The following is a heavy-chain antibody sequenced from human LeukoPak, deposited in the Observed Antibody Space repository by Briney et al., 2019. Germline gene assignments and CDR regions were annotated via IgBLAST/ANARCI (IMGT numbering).Heavy chain of an antibody. Sequence: GGSLRLSCAASGFTFSHFAMTWVRQAPGKGLEWVSAISGSGGSTYYADSVRGRFTISRDSSKNTLSLQMNSLRAEDTALYYCAKDRGGSWALKYYFDFWGQGALVTVSS. CDR2: ISGSGGST. CDR1: GFTFSHFA. J-gene: IGHJ4*02. CDR3: AKDRGGSWALKYYFDF. D-gene: IGHD2-15*01. V-gene: IGHV3-23*01.